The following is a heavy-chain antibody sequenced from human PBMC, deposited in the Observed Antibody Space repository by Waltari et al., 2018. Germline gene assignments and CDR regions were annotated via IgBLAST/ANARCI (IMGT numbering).Heavy chain of an antibody. CDR3: ARGGSNSGSGSDNWFDP. V-gene: IGHV3-21*02. J-gene: IGHJ5*02. Sequence: EVQLVESGGGLIQPGESLRLSCAASGFTFSSYSMNWVRQAPGKGREWGGTIRYTSMYINYAAEVEGRLTISRDNARKSLCLEMNTLRTDDTAIYYCARGGSNSGSGSDNWFDPWGQGTLVTVSS. CDR1: GFTFSSYS. CDR2: IRYTSMYI. D-gene: IGHD3-10*01.